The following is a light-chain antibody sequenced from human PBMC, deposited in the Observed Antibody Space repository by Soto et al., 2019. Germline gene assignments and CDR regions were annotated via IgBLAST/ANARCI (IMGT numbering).Light chain of an antibody. J-gene: IGLJ2*01. V-gene: IGLV2-14*01. CDR2: EVI. CDR3: SSYSSGSTLLL. CDR1: NSDIGPHDY. Sequence: QSALTQPASVSGPPGQSITISCTGSNSDIGPHDYVSWYQHHPGKVPKVIIYEVIHRPSGVSNRFSGSKSGNTASLTISGLQATDEADYYCSSYSSGSTLLLFGGGTKLTVL.